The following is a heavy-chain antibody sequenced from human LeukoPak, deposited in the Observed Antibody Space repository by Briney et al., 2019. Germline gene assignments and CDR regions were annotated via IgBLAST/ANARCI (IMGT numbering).Heavy chain of an antibody. D-gene: IGHD3-22*01. CDR2: IYYSGST. CDR1: GDSISTSSYY. Sequence: SETLSLTCTVSGDSISTSSYYWGWIRQPPGKGLEWLGSIYYSGSTYYNPSLKSRVTISVDTSKNQFSLNLYSVTAADTTVFYCARSYYYDYRQIDYWGQGTLVTVSS. J-gene: IGHJ4*02. V-gene: IGHV4-39*01. CDR3: ARSYYYDYRQIDY.